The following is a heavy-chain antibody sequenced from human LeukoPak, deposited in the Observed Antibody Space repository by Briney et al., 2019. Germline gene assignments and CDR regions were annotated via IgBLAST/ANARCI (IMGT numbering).Heavy chain of an antibody. V-gene: IGHV3-9*01. Sequence: GGSLRLSCAASGFTFSSYAMHWVRQAPGKGLEWVSGISWNSGSIGYADSVKGRFTISRDNAKNSLYLQMNSLRAEDTALYYCAKDALSYYDSSGFRWFDPWGQGTLVTVSS. CDR3: AKDALSYYDSSGFRWFDP. CDR2: ISWNSGSI. D-gene: IGHD3-22*01. CDR1: GFTFSSYA. J-gene: IGHJ5*02.